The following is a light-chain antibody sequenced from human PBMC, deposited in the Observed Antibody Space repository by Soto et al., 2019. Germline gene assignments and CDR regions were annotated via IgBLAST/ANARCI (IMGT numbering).Light chain of an antibody. J-gene: IGKJ1*01. CDR1: QYINTR. Sequence: DILLTQSPATLSSLPADRVTLCCGASQYINTRLAWYQHRPGQAPRLLIYQTSLRAAGIPARFSASGSGTDFTLTISDVQPEDFALYYCHQRQSWPRTFGQGTKVDIK. CDR2: QTS. V-gene: IGKV3-11*01. CDR3: HQRQSWPRT.